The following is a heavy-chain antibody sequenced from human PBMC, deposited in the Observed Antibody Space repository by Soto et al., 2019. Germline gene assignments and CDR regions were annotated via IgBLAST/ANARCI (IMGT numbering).Heavy chain of an antibody. D-gene: IGHD6-13*01. Sequence: SETLSLTCAVSGGAISNSHWWSWVRQPPGKALEWIAEIYHNENTNYNSSLKSRVSISVDKSKNQFSLNLMSVTAADTAMYYCAGDPVAASGTAFDVWGQGTLVTVSS. CDR2: IYHNENT. V-gene: IGHV4-4*02. CDR1: GGAISNSHW. CDR3: AGDPVAASGTAFDV. J-gene: IGHJ4*02.